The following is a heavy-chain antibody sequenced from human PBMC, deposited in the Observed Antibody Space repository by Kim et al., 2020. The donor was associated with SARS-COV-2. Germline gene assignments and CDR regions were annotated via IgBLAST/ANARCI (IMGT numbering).Heavy chain of an antibody. CDR3: ARRFWEWFGELLPFDY. CDR1: GGSISSSSYY. V-gene: IGHV4-39*01. D-gene: IGHD3-10*01. Sequence: SETLSLTCTVSGGSISSSSYYWGWIRQPPGKGLEWIGSIYYSGSTYYNPSLKSRVTISVDTSKNQFSLKLSSVTAADTAVYYCARRFWEWFGELLPFDYWGQGTLVTVSS. CDR2: IYYSGST. J-gene: IGHJ4*02.